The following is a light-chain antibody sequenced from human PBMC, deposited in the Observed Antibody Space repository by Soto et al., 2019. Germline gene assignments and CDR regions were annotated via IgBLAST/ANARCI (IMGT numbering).Light chain of an antibody. Sequence: ENVLTQSPGTLSLSPGERATLSCRASQSVSNNYLAWYQQKPGQAPGLLIHGASSRATGIPDRFSGSGSGTDFTLTISRLEPEDFAVYYCHQYGTPPWTFGQGTTVDIK. CDR2: GAS. J-gene: IGKJ1*01. CDR1: QSVSNNY. V-gene: IGKV3-20*01. CDR3: HQYGTPPWT.